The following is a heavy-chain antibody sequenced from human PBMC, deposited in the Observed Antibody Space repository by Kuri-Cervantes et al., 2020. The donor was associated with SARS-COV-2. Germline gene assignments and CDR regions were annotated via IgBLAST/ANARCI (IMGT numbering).Heavy chain of an antibody. V-gene: IGHV4-31*03. Sequence: SETLSLTCTVSGGSISSGGYYWSWIRQHPGKGLEWIGYIYYSGSTYYNPSLKSRVTISVDTSKNQFSLKLSSVTAADTAVYYCARGWSNYYYGMDVWGQGTTVTVSS. CDR2: IYYSGST. CDR3: ARGWSNYYYGMDV. CDR1: GGSISSGGYY. D-gene: IGHD3/OR15-3a*01. J-gene: IGHJ6*02.